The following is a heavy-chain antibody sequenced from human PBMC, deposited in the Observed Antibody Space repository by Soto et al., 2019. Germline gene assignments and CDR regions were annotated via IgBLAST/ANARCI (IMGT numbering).Heavy chain of an antibody. CDR2: IIPIFGTA. CDR3: ARGFGELLYDWFDP. D-gene: IGHD3-10*01. Sequence: VKVSCKASGGTFSSYAISWVRQAPGQGLEWMGGIIPIFGTANYAQKFQGRVTITADESTSTAYMELSSLRSEDTAVYYCARGFGELLYDWFDPWGQGTLVTVSS. J-gene: IGHJ5*02. V-gene: IGHV1-69*13. CDR1: GGTFSSYA.